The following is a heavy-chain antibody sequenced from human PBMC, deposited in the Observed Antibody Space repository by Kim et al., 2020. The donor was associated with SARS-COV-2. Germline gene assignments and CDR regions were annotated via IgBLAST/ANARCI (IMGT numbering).Heavy chain of an antibody. CDR1: GFTFGRLTFGSFW. Sequence: GGSLRLSCAASGFTFGRLTFGSFWMSWVRQAPGKGLEWVANIKQDGSREYYVDSMKGRFTISRDNAQNSLYLHVTSLRVEDTAVYYCARTVAGRIDAFDIWGQWTMVTVSS. V-gene: IGHV3-7*03. D-gene: IGHD6-19*01. CDR3: ARTVAGRIDAFDI. CDR2: IKQDGSRE. J-gene: IGHJ3*02.